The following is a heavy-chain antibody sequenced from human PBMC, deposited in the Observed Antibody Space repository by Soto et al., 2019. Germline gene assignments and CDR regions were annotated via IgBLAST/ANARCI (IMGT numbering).Heavy chain of an antibody. Sequence: PGGSLRLSCEASRFTFSSYGMHWIRQAPGKGLEWVAVIWHDGSNKDYTESVKGRFTISRDNSKNTLYLQMNSLRVEDTAMYYCARSQGRFYGSGSYQGLDVWGKGTTVTVSS. J-gene: IGHJ6*04. CDR3: ARSQGRFYGSGSYQGLDV. V-gene: IGHV3-33*01. CDR2: IWHDGSNK. CDR1: RFTFSSYG. D-gene: IGHD3-10*01.